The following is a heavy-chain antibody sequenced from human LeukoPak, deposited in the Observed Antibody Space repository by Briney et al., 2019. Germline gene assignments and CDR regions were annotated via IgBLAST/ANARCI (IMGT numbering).Heavy chain of an antibody. J-gene: IGHJ3*02. CDR2: IRYDGSNK. CDR3: ARDYYGSGSYPNDAFDI. V-gene: IGHV3-30*02. Sequence: GGSLRLSGAASGFTFSSYGMHWVRQAPGNGLEWWAFIRYDGSNKYYADSVKGRFTISRDNSKNTLDLQMNSLRAEDTAVYYCARDYYGSGSYPNDAFDIWGQGTMVTVSS. D-gene: IGHD3-10*01. CDR1: GFTFSSYG.